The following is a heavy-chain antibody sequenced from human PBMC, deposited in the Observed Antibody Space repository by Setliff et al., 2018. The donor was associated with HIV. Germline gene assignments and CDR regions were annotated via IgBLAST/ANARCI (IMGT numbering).Heavy chain of an antibody. CDR3: ARIPARAAAAYCSSTNCQGGFDQ. J-gene: IGHJ4*02. V-gene: IGHV1-8*02. D-gene: IGHD2-2*01. CDR2: MNPNSGNT. Sequence: ASVKVSCKASGYTFSNYDITWVRQATGQGLEWMGWMNPNSGNTGYAQKFQGRFTMTRNTSISTAYMELSSLRSDDTAVYYCARIPARAAAAYCSSTNCQGGFDQWGQGTPVTVSS. CDR1: GYTFSNYD.